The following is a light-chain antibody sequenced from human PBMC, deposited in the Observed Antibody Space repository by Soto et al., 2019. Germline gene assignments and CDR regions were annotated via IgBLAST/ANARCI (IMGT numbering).Light chain of an antibody. CDR3: QQYGSSPRT. V-gene: IGKV3-20*01. CDR2: GAS. Sequence: EIVLTQSPGTLSLSPGERATLSCRASQSVSGSYLAWYQQKPGQAPRLLIYGASSGATGIPDRFSGSGSGTDITLTISRLEPEDFAVYYCQQYGSSPRTFGQGTKVSIK. J-gene: IGKJ1*01. CDR1: QSVSGSY.